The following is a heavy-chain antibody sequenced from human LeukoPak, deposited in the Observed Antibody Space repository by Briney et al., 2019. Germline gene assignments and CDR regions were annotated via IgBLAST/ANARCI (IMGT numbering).Heavy chain of an antibody. J-gene: IGHJ4*02. CDR1: GFTFDDYA. D-gene: IGHD2-21*02. CDR2: ISWNSGSI. V-gene: IGHV3-9*01. CDR3: AKVPLRTAFKYFDY. Sequence: GGSLRLSCAASGFTFDDYAMHWVRQAPGKGLEWVSGISWNSGSIGYADSVKGRFTISRDNAKNSLYLQMNSLRAEDTAVYYCAKVPLRTAFKYFDYWGQGTLVTVSS.